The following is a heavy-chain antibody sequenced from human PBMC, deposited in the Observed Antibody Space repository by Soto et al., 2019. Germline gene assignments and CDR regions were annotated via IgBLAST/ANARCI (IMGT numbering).Heavy chain of an antibody. D-gene: IGHD3-22*01. Sequence: EVQLLESGGGLVQPGGSLRLSCVASGFTFSSYAMSWVRQAPGKGLEWVSAISGSGGSTYYADSVKGRFTISRDNSKNTLYLQMNSLRAEDTAVYYCAANRGYNDYDGMDVWGQGTTVTVSS. CDR2: ISGSGGST. CDR3: AANRGYNDYDGMDV. V-gene: IGHV3-23*01. CDR1: GFTFSSYA. J-gene: IGHJ6*02.